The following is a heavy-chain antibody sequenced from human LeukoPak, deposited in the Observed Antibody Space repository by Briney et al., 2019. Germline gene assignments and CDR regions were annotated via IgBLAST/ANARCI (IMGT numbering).Heavy chain of an antibody. V-gene: IGHV1-46*01. J-gene: IGHJ4*02. CDR1: GYTFTSHY. CDR2: IDPSGGST. Sequence: ASVKVSCKASGYTFTSHYFHLVRQAPGQGLEWMGIIDPSGGSTNYAQKFQGRVAMTRDTSTSTVYMDLSSLRSEDTAVYYCTSWAGEVKNGLWSGPFDYWGQGALVTVSS. CDR3: TSWAGEVKNGLWSGPFDY. D-gene: IGHD3-3*01.